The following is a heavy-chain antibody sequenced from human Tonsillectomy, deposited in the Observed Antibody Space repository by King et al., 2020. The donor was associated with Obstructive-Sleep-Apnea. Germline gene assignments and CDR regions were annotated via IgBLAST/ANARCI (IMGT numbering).Heavy chain of an antibody. J-gene: IGHJ5*02. CDR3: ALTIGSPFNWFDP. D-gene: IGHD3-10*01. Sequence: VQLVESGAEVKKPGASVKVSCKASGYTFTGYYMHWVRQAPGQGLEWMGWINPNSGGTYYAQKFQGWVTMTRDTSISTAYMELSRLSSDDTAVYYCALTIGSPFNWFDPWGQGTLVTVSS. CDR1: GYTFTGYY. CDR2: INPNSGGT. V-gene: IGHV1-2*04.